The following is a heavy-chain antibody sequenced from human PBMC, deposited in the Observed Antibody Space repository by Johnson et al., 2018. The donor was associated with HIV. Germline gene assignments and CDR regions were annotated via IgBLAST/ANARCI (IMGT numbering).Heavy chain of an antibody. J-gene: IGHJ3*02. CDR1: RFTFSTYA. Sequence: VQLVESGGGVVQPGRSLRLSCAASRFTFSTYAMHWVRKAPGKGLEWVSGIDWNGGSSGYADSVKGRFSISRDNGKNSLYLQMNSLRAEDTALYYCAKDKSWIDHAFDIWGQGTMVTVSS. CDR3: AKDKSWIDHAFDI. D-gene: IGHD2-2*03. V-gene: IGHV3-20*04. CDR2: IDWNGGSS.